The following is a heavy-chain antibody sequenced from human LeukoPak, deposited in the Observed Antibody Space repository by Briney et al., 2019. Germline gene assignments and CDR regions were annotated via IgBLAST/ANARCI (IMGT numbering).Heavy chain of an antibody. Sequence: GGSLRLSCAASGFTVSSNYMSWVRQAPGKGLEWVSAISNNGGYTYYADSVQGRFTISRDNSKSTLCLQMNSLRAEDTAVYYCAKQLGYCSDGSCYFPYWGQGTLVTVSS. V-gene: IGHV3-23*01. CDR2: ISNNGGYT. CDR1: GFTVSSNY. D-gene: IGHD2-15*01. CDR3: AKQLGYCSDGSCYFPY. J-gene: IGHJ4*02.